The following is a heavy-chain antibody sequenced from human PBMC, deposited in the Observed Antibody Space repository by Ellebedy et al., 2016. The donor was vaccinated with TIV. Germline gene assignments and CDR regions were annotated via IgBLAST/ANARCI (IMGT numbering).Heavy chain of an antibody. D-gene: IGHD3-3*01. CDR2: ISGSGGST. J-gene: IGHJ4*02. V-gene: IGHV3-23*01. Sequence: GESLKISCTASGFTFSNYWMHWVRQVPGKGLEWVSAISGSGGSTYYADSVKGRFTISRDNSKNTLYLQMNSLRAEDTAVYFCAKRGDLWGQGTLVTVSS. CDR1: GFTFSNYW. CDR3: AKRGDL.